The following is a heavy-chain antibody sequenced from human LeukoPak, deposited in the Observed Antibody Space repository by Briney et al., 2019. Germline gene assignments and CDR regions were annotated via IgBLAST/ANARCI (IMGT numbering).Heavy chain of an antibody. J-gene: IGHJ2*01. CDR3: AKVSVEYCSSTSCYDYWYFDL. Sequence: PGGSLRLSCAASGFTFSSYGMHWVRQAPGKGLEWVAVISYDGSNKYYADSVKGRFTISRDNSKNTLYLQMNSLRAEDTAVYYCAKVSVEYCSSTSCYDYWYFDLWGRGTLVTVSS. V-gene: IGHV3-30*18. D-gene: IGHD2-2*01. CDR1: GFTFSSYG. CDR2: ISYDGSNK.